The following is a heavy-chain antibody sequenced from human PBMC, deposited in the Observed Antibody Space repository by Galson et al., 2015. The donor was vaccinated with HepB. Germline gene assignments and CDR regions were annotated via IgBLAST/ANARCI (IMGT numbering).Heavy chain of an antibody. V-gene: IGHV3-30*04. D-gene: IGHD1-26*01. CDR3: ARDGRVYYFDY. CDR1: GFTFSSYA. CDR2: ISYDGSNK. J-gene: IGHJ4*02. Sequence: SLRLSCAASGFTFSSYAMLWVRQAPGKGLEWVAVISYDGSNKYYADSVKGRFTISRDNSKNTLYLQMNSLRAEDTAVYYCARDGRVYYFDYWGQGTLVTVSS.